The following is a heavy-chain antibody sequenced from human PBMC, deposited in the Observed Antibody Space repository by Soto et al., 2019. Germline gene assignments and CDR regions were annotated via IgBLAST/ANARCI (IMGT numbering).Heavy chain of an antibody. CDR1: SGSISSAHW. V-gene: IGHV4-4*02. CDR3: ATNSYYSLGV. J-gene: IGHJ6*02. Sequence: QVQLQESGPGLVKPSGTLSLTCAVSSGSISSAHWWNWVRQPPGKGLEWIGEIYHSGSTNYNPSLKSRVTVSVDKSMNQFSLKLTSVTVADTAVYYCATNSYYSLGVWGQGTTVTVSS. CDR2: IYHSGST.